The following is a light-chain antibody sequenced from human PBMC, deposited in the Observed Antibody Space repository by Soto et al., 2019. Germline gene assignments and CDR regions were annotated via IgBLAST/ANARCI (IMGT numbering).Light chain of an antibody. CDR2: DVT. CDR1: SSDIDGYDY. CDR3: SSYTSRNTVV. V-gene: IGLV2-14*01. Sequence: QSALTQPASVSGSPGQSITMSCNGASSDIDGYDYVSWYQRHPGEAPKLLIYDVTNRPSGVSNRFSASKSGNTASLTISGLQAEDEADYFCSSYTSRNTVVFGGGTKLTVL. J-gene: IGLJ3*02.